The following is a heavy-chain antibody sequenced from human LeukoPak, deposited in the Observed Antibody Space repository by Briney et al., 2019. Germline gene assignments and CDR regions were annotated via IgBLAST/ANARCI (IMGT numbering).Heavy chain of an antibody. Sequence: PSETLSLTCTVSGDSITGYYWGWIRQPPGKGLEWIGNIYYRNTYYNPSLKSRVTISLDTSKNQFSLKLSSVTAADTAVYYCARVYYSNSYDYWYSDLWGRGTLVTVSS. CDR1: GDSITGYY. CDR2: IYYRNT. V-gene: IGHV4-39*07. D-gene: IGHD6-13*01. J-gene: IGHJ2*01. CDR3: ARVYYSNSYDYWYSDL.